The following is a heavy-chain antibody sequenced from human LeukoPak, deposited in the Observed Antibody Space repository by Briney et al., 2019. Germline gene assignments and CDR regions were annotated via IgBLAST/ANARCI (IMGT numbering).Heavy chain of an antibody. CDR3: ARVSRRYYYDSSGYYYAGP. V-gene: IGHV4-30-4*01. D-gene: IGHD3-22*01. Sequence: SETLSLTCTVSGGSISSGDYYWSWIRQPPGTGLEWIGYIYYSGSTYYNPSLKSRVTISVDTSKNQFSLKLSSVTAADTAVYYCARVSRRYYYDSSGYYYAGPWGQGTLVIVSS. J-gene: IGHJ5*02. CDR1: GGSISSGDYY. CDR2: IYYSGST.